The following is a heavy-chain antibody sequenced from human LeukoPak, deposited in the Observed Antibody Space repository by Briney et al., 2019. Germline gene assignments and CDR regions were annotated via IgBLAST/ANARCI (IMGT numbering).Heavy chain of an antibody. CDR1: GFTVSSNY. Sequence: GSLRLSCAASGFTVSSNYMSWVRQAPGKGLEWVSVIYSGGSTYYADSVKGRFTISRDNSKNTLYLQMNSLRAEDTAVYYCASWDPYSSGWYDYWGQGTLVTVSS. V-gene: IGHV3-66*01. CDR2: IYSGGST. D-gene: IGHD6-19*01. CDR3: ASWDPYSSGWYDY. J-gene: IGHJ4*02.